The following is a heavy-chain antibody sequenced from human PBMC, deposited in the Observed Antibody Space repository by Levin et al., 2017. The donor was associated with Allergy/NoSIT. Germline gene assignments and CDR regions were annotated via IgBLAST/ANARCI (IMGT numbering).Heavy chain of an antibody. CDR1: GFTFSQVA. CDR3: ARDNSEWEQVDYYFDY. D-gene: IGHD1-26*01. CDR2: IWFDGSNQ. V-gene: IGHV3-33*01. Sequence: GESLKISCAASGFTFSQVAMHWIRQVPGKGLEWVAVIWFDGSNQFYADSVKGRFTISRDNSKDTVFLQMNSLRAEDTGVYYCARDNSEWEQVDYYFDYWGQGTLVTVSS. J-gene: IGHJ4*02.